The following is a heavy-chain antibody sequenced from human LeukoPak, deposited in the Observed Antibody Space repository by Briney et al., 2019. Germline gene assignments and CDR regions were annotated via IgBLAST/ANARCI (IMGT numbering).Heavy chain of an antibody. CDR2: TYYRSKWYN. D-gene: IGHD3-10*01. V-gene: IGHV6-1*01. CDR3: VRDRQKGGEGFDY. CDR1: GDSVSSNSAA. J-gene: IGHJ4*02. Sequence: SQTLSLTCGISGDSVSSNSAAWNWIRQSPSIGLEWLGRTYYRSKWYNEYAVSVKSRITINPDTSKNQFSLQLNSVTPEDTAVYYCVRDRQKGGEGFDYWGQGTLVTVSS.